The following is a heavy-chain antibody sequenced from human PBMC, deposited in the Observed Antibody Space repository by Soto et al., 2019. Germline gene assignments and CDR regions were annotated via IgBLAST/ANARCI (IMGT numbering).Heavy chain of an antibody. V-gene: IGHV5-10-1*01. CDR3: ARRSVSVRDHRDY. CDR1: GYXFTSYL. Sequence: EXLNISCKCSGYXFTSYLLSWVRHMPGKGLEWMGSIDPSDSYTKYSPSLQGHVTISADKSISTAYLQWSSLKASYTAMYYCARRSVSVRDHRDYWGQGTLGTVS. J-gene: IGHJ4*02. CDR2: IDPSDSYT. D-gene: IGHD1-1*01.